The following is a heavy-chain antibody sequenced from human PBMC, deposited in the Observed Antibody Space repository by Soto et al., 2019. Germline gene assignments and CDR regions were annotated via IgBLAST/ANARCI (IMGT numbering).Heavy chain of an antibody. D-gene: IGHD6-13*01. V-gene: IGHV3-15*07. CDR2: IKSKTDGGTT. J-gene: IGHJ4*02. CDR3: TTDPTVGIAAARTTQKFLDY. CDR1: GFTFSNAW. Sequence: GGSLRLSCAASGFTFSNAWMNWVRQAPGKGLEWVGRIKSKTDGGTTDYAAPVKGRFTISRDDSKNTLYLQMNSLKTEDTAVYYCTTDPTVGIAAARTTQKFLDYWGQGTLVTVSS.